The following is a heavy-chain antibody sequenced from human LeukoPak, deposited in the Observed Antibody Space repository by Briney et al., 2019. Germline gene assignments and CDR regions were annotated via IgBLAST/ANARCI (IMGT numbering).Heavy chain of an antibody. CDR2: IYYSGTT. D-gene: IGHD5-18*01. CDR3: ARALWRGYSYGWVDY. J-gene: IGHJ4*02. CDR1: GGSISRYY. Sequence: KSSETLSLTCSVSGGSISRYYWGWIRQPPGKGLEWIGYIYYSGTTNYNPSLKSRVTISVDTPKNQFSLKLSSVTAADTAVYYCARALWRGYSYGWVDYWGQGTLVTVSS. V-gene: IGHV4-59*01.